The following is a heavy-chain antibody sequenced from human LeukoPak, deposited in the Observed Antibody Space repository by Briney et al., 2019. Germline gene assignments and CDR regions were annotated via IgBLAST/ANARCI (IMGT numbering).Heavy chain of an antibody. V-gene: IGHV4-59*01. CDR1: AAISSFY. Sequence: SETLSLTCTVSAAISSFYWSWLRQPPGKGLEWIGYVFHTGHTNYNPSLKSRVTMSIDSSKDQFSLEVTSVTAADTAVYYCAGSIFGYPWFDPWGQGTLVTVSS. D-gene: IGHD3-9*01. CDR2: VFHTGHT. J-gene: IGHJ5*02. CDR3: AGSIFGYPWFDP.